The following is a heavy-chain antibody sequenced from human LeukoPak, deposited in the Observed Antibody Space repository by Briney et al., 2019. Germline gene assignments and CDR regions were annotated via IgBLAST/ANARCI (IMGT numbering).Heavy chain of an antibody. CDR2: INHSGST. D-gene: IGHD3-9*01. Sequence: SGTLSLSCTVSGGSISSYSRSWVRQPPGKGLEWVWEINHSGSTNYNPHIKSRVTISVATSKNQFSLKLSSVTAADTAVYYCARGDDTTGYFDLWGRGTLVTVSS. CDR1: GGSISSYS. V-gene: IGHV4-34*01. CDR3: ARGDDTTGYFDL. J-gene: IGHJ2*01.